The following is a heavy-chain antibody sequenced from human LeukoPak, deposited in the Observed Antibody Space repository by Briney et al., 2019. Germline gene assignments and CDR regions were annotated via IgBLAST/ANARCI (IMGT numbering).Heavy chain of an antibody. V-gene: IGHV4-59*01. CDR1: GGSISSYY. D-gene: IGHD3-10*01. CDR3: ARGLYYYGSGSSYYCYYYYMDV. Sequence: PSETLSLTCTVSGGSISSYYWSWIRQPPGKGLEWIGYIYYSGSTNYNPSLKSRVTISVDTSKNQFSLKLSSVTAADTAVYYCARGLYYYGSGSSYYCYYYYMDVWGKGTTVTISS. J-gene: IGHJ6*03. CDR2: IYYSGST.